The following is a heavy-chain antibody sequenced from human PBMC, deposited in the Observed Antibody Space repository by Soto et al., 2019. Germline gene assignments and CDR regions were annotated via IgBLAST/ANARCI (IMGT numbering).Heavy chain of an antibody. CDR2: IYYSGST. Sequence: QVQLQESGPGLVKPSQTLSLTCTVSGGSISSGGYYWSWIRQHPGKGLEWIGYIYYSGSTYYNPSLKSRLTISVDTSKNQFSLKLSSVTATDTAVFYCARATKYYYDSSGSDQFDYWGQGTLVTLSS. D-gene: IGHD3-22*01. CDR3: ARATKYYYDSSGSDQFDY. CDR1: GGSISSGGYY. J-gene: IGHJ4*02. V-gene: IGHV4-31*03.